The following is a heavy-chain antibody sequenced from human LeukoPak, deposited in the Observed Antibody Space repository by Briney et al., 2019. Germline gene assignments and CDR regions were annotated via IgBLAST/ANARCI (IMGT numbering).Heavy chain of an antibody. Sequence: SETLSLTCTVSGGSISTNSYYWGWIHQPPGKGLKWIGHIYYSGSTYYSPSLKSRVTISVDTSKNHFSLHLSSVTAADTAVYYCARRVQVWSGPYYFDYWGQGTLVTVSS. CDR2: IYYSGST. CDR1: GGSISTNSYY. CDR3: ARRVQVWSGPYYFDY. J-gene: IGHJ4*02. D-gene: IGHD1-1*01. V-gene: IGHV4-39*02.